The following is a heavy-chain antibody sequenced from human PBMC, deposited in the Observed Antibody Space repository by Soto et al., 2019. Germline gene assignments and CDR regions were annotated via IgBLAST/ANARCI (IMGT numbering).Heavy chain of an antibody. CDR3: ARVASHIVVVIATPYYYMDV. Sequence: ASVKVSCKASGYTFTSYDINWVRQATGQGLEWIGWINPNIVNTGYAQKFQCRVIMTRNTSISTAYMELSSLISVDTVVYFCARVASHIVVVIATPYYYMDVWGKGTTVTVSS. CDR2: INPNIVNT. CDR1: GYTFTSYD. D-gene: IGHD2-21*01. J-gene: IGHJ6*03. V-gene: IGHV1-8*01.